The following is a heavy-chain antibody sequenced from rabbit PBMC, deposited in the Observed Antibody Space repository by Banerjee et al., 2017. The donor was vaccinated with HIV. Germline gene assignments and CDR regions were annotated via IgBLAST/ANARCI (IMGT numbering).Heavy chain of an antibody. CDR1: GFDFSSND. CDR3: ARDLAGVIGWNFNL. V-gene: IGHV1S40*01. D-gene: IGHD4-1*01. J-gene: IGHJ4*01. CDR2: INSNTGNT. Sequence: QSLEESGGDLVKPGGSLTLTCTASGFDFSSNDMNWVRQAPGKGLEWIACINSNTGNTVYASWAKGPFTISKTSSTTVTLQMTSLTAADTATYFCARDLAGVIGWNFNLWGQGTLVTVS.